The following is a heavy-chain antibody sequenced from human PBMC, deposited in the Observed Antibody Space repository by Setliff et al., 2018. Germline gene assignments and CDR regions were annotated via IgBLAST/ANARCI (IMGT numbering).Heavy chain of an antibody. D-gene: IGHD1-1*01. Sequence: SETLSLTCTVSDGSLSTYYWSWIRQPPGKGLEFIGYVYYSGTANYSPSLRSRLTISVDTSKNQFSLKVRSVTAADTAVYYCARDRGSNNSPEDFDYWGLGTLVTVSS. V-gene: IGHV4-59*12. CDR1: DGSLSTYY. CDR2: VYYSGTA. CDR3: ARDRGSNNSPEDFDY. J-gene: IGHJ4*02.